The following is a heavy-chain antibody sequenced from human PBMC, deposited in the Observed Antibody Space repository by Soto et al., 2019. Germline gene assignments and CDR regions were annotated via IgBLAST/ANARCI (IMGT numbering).Heavy chain of an antibody. J-gene: IGHJ5*02. CDR1: GASLSDNY. CDR3: ARGRGVFDA. Sequence: KTSETLSLTCAVYGASLSDNYCNWLRQPPGKGLEWIGEINHSGNTNYNPSLRSRVTISIDTSKNQLSLNLRSVSAADTAVYYCARGRGVFDAWGQGTPVTVSS. CDR2: INHSGNT. D-gene: IGHD2-8*01. V-gene: IGHV4-34*01.